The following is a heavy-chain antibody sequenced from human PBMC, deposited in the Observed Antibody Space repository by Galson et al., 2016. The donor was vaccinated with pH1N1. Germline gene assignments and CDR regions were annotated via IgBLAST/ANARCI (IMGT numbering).Heavy chain of an antibody. Sequence: VSCKASGYMFSTYGINWVRKAPGQGPEWMGRISGYNGNTIYAQKFQARISMTIDKSTSTVYMDLRSLRFDDTAVYYCAKGTLPGYYDYWGQGTLVTVSS. J-gene: IGHJ4*02. CDR3: AKGTLPGYYDY. D-gene: IGHD3-22*01. CDR2: ISGYNGNT. CDR1: GYMFSTYG. V-gene: IGHV1-18*01.